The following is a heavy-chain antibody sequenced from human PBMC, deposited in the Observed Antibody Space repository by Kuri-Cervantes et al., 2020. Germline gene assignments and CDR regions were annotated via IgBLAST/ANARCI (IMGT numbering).Heavy chain of an antibody. CDR3: ARGRKRRGTIFEVGFNWFDP. V-gene: IGHV1-8*01. J-gene: IGHJ5*02. CDR1: GYTFTNYD. CDR2: MDPNSGKT. D-gene: IGHD1/OR15-1a*01. Sequence: ASVKVSCKAAGYTFTNYDINWVRQATGQGLEWMGWMDPNSGKTGFAQKFQGRLIMTGDTSITTAYMELGSLRSEDTAVYFCARGRKRRGTIFEVGFNWFDPWGQGTLVTVSS.